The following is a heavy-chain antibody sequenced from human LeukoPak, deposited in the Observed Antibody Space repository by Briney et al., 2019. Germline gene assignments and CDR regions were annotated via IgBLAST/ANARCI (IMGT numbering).Heavy chain of an antibody. J-gene: IGHJ4*02. CDR1: GGSISSSSYY. CDR3: ARVGALGGHDF. Sequence: SETLSLTCTVSGGSISSSSYYWGWIRQPPGKGLEWIGSMYYSGSTNYNPPLKSRVAISLDKSKNQFSLKLNSVTAADTAVYYCARVGALGGHDFWGQGSLVTVSS. CDR2: MYYSGST. V-gene: IGHV4-39*07. D-gene: IGHD1-26*01.